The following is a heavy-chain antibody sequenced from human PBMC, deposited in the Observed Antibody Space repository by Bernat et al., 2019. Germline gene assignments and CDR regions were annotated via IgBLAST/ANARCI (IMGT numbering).Heavy chain of an antibody. CDR1: DFTFSNYW. CDR3: VVCYTSSYALDH. D-gene: IGHD2-15*01. Sequence: EVVLVESGGGLVQPGGSLRLSCAASDFTFSNYWMHWVRQAPGKGLVWVSRINAEGTIKNYADSVRGRFTVSRDNAKNTMHLEMNSLRADDTAVYYCVVCYTSSYALDHWGQGTLVTVSS. J-gene: IGHJ4*02. V-gene: IGHV3-74*01. CDR2: INAEGTIK.